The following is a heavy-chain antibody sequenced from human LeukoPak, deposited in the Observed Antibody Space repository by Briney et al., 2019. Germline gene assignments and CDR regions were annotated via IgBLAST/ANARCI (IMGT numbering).Heavy chain of an antibody. CDR3: VGDRDSCNNGVCYYGFDS. CDR1: GYTFTDYY. Sequence: GASVRVSCKPSGYTFTDYYVHWVRQAPGQGLEWMGGINPNSGDTRYAQKYPRRVSTARDTSTSTDHMELSRVTSDDTAAYDCVGDRDSCNNGVCYYGFDSWGQGTMVTVSS. D-gene: IGHD2-8*01. CDR2: INPNSGDT. J-gene: IGHJ5*02. V-gene: IGHV1-2*02.